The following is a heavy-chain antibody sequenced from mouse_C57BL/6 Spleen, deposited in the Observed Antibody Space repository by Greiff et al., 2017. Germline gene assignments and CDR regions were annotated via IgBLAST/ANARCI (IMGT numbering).Heavy chain of an antibody. CDR2: INPSSGYT. J-gene: IGHJ3*01. CDR1: GYTFTSYT. V-gene: IGHV1-4*01. CDR3: AREGKGSWFAY. Sequence: QVQLQQSGAELARPGASMKMSCKASGYTFTSYTMHWVKQRPGQGLEWIGYINPSSGYTKYNQKFKDKATLTADKSSSTAYMQLSSLTSEDSAVYYCAREGKGSWFAYWGQGTLVTVSA.